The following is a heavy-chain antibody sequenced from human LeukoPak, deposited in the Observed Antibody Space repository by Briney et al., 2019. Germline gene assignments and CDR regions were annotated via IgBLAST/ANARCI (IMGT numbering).Heavy chain of an antibody. Sequence: GGSLRLSCAASGFTFSNAWMSWVRQAPGKGLEWVGRVKSKTDGGTTDYAAPVKGRFTISRDDSKSIAYRQMKSLKTEDTAVYYCTRDKGVSGGGAFDIWGQGTMVTVSS. V-gene: IGHV3-15*01. CDR2: VKSKTDGGTT. D-gene: IGHD3-10*01. J-gene: IGHJ3*02. CDR1: GFTFSNAW. CDR3: TRDKGVSGGGAFDI.